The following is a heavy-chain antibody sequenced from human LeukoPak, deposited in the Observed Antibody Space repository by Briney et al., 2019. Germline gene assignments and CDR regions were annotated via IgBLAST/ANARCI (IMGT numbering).Heavy chain of an antibody. J-gene: IGHJ3*02. CDR2: MNPNSGNT. CDR3: ARGKWGIDDAFDI. Sequence: ASVKVSCKASGYTFTSYDINWVRQATGQGLAWMGWMNPNSGNTGYAQKFQGRVTITRNTSISTAYMELSSLRSEDTAVYYCARGKWGIDDAFDIWGQGTMVTVSS. D-gene: IGHD3-16*01. CDR1: GYTFTSYD. V-gene: IGHV1-8*01.